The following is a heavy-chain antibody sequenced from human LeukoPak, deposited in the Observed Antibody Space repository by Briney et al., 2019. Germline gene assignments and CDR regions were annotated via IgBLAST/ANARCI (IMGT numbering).Heavy chain of an antibody. J-gene: IGHJ4*02. CDR1: GYSFTSYW. D-gene: IGHD1-26*01. CDR3: ARQVNGGSYLDYFDY. V-gene: IGHV5-51*01. CDR2: IYPGDSDT. Sequence: GESLKISCKGSGYSFTSYWIGWVRQIPGKGLEVMGIIYPGDSDTRYSPSFQGQVTISADKYISTAYLQWSSLKASHTAMYYCARQVNGGSYLDYFDYWGQGTLVTVSS.